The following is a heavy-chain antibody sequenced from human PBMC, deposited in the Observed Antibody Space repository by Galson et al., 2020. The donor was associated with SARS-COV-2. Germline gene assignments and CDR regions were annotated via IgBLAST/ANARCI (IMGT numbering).Heavy chain of an antibody. D-gene: IGHD6-19*01. J-gene: IGHJ3*02. CDR1: GFTFSSYG. CDR3: ARSEHSSGWDDAFDI. Sequence: GESLKISCAASGFTFSSYGMHWVRQAPGKGLEWVAVIWYDGSNKYYADSVKGRFTISRDNSKNTLYQQMNSLRAEDTAVYYCARSEHSSGWDDAFDIWGQGTMVTVSS. V-gene: IGHV3-33*01. CDR2: IWYDGSNK.